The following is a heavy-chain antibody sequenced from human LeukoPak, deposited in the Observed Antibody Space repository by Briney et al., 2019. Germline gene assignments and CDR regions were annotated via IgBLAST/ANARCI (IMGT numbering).Heavy chain of an antibody. D-gene: IGHD6-19*01. CDR2: IWYDGSNK. CDR1: GFTFSSYG. V-gene: IGHV3-33*01. CDR3: ARELRVAGRVGYYYYGMDV. J-gene: IGHJ6*02. Sequence: PGGSLRLSCAASGFTFSSYGMHWVRQAPGKGLEWVAVIWYDGSNKYYADSVKGRFTISRDNFKNTLYLQMNSLRAEDTAVYYCARELRVAGRVGYYYYGMDVWGQGTTVTVSS.